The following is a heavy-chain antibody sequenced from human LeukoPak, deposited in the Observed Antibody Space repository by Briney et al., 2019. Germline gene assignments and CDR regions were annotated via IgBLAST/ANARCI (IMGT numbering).Heavy chain of an antibody. D-gene: IGHD2-8*01. Sequence: ASVKVSCKASGYTFTSYDINWVRQATGQGLEWMGRMNPNSGNTGYAQKFQGRVTITRNTSISTAYMELSSLRSEDTAVYYCARAYCTNGVCYPDYYYIDVWGKGTTVTVSS. CDR3: ARAYCTNGVCYPDYYYIDV. CDR1: GYTFTSYD. V-gene: IGHV1-8*03. CDR2: MNPNSGNT. J-gene: IGHJ6*03.